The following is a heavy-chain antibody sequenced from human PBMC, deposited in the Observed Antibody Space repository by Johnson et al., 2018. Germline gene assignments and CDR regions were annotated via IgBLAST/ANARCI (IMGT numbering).Heavy chain of an antibody. J-gene: IGHJ4*02. V-gene: IGHV3-30-3*01. CDR3: PRDWGSNGEGYFDY. CDR1: GFTFSSYA. D-gene: IGHD3-16*01. Sequence: QVQLVESGGGVVQXGRSLRLSCAASGFTFSSYAINWVRQAPGKGLEWVAFTSFDGGLKDYSDSVKGRFPISRDNSTNTPYLQINSLRPEDTAVYYCPRDWGSNGEGYFDYWGQGTLVTVSS. CDR2: TSFDGGLK.